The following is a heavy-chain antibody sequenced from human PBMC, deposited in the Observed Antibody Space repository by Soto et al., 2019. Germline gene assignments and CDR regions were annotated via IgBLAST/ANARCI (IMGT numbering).Heavy chain of an antibody. CDR3: AHSGYDKMFDY. CDR2: IYWDDDK. Sequence: SGPTLVNPTQTLTLTCTFSGFSLSTSGVGVGWIRQPPGKALEWLALIYWDDDKRYSPSLKRRLTITKDTSKNQVVLKMTNMDPVDTATYYCAHSGYDKMFDYWGQGTLVTVSS. V-gene: IGHV2-5*02. J-gene: IGHJ4*02. D-gene: IGHD5-12*01. CDR1: GFSLSTSGVG.